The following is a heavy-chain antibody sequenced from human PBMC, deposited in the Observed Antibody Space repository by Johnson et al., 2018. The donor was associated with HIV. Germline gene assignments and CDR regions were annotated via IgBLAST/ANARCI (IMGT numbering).Heavy chain of an antibody. CDR1: GPTFTTYA. CDR2: ISYDGSNK. V-gene: IGHV3-30*04. Sequence: QVQLVESGGGVVQPGRSLRLSCAASGPTFTTYAMHWVRQAPGKGLEWVAVISYDGSNKYYADSVKGRFTISRDNSKNTLYLQMNSLRAEDTAVYYCASSWGNAFDIWGQGTMVTVSS. J-gene: IGHJ3*02. D-gene: IGHD7-27*01. CDR3: ASSWGNAFDI.